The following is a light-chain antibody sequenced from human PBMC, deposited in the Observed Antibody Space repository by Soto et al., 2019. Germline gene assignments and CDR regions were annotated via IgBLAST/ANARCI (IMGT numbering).Light chain of an antibody. CDR1: QTVDSN. J-gene: IGKJ4*01. CDR3: QQYNNWPLT. V-gene: IGKV3-15*01. Sequence: EIVMTQSPVTLSVSPGEGATLSCRASQTVDSNLAWYQKKPGQAPRLLIFGASTRATGIPARFSGSGSGTEFTLTISSLQSEDCAVYYCQQYNNWPLTFGGGTKVEIE. CDR2: GAS.